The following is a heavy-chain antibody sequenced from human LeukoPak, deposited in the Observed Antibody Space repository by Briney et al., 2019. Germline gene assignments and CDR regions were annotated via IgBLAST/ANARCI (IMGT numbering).Heavy chain of an antibody. Sequence: ASVKVSCKASGGTFSSYAINWVRQAPGQGLEWMGGTIPIFGTANYAQKFQGRVAITTDESTSTAYMELSSLRSEDTAVYYCARVFARSGEIGGSCYYXWGQGTLVTV. J-gene: IGHJ4*02. CDR3: ARVFARSGEIGGSCYYX. CDR2: TIPIFGTA. CDR1: GGTFSSYA. D-gene: IGHD2-15*01. V-gene: IGHV1-69*05.